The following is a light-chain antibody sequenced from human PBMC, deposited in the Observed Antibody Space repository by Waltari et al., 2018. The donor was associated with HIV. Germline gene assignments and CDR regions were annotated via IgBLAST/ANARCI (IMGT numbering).Light chain of an antibody. CDR3: HAWDSSSAVV. CDR2: QSS. J-gene: IGLJ2*01. Sequence: SYELTQSPSVSVSPGQTASITCSGDKLGDTYVSCYQPKPGQSPVLVIYQSSKRPSEIPERFSGSNSGDTATLTISGTQAVDEADYYCHAWDSSSAVVFGGGTKLTVL. CDR1: KLGDTY. V-gene: IGLV3-1*01.